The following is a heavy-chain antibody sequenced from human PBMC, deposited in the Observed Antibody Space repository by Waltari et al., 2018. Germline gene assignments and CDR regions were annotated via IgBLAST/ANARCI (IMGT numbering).Heavy chain of an antibody. Sequence: QVQLVQSGAEVKKPGASVKVSCKASGYTFTGYYMHWVRQAPGQGLEWMGWFKRNRGGQNYAQRCQGRVTMTRDTSISTAYMELSRLRSDDTAVYYCALYYYDSSGYYRVARYWGQGTLVTVSS. D-gene: IGHD3-22*01. CDR1: GYTFTGYY. V-gene: IGHV1-2*02. J-gene: IGHJ4*02. CDR3: ALYYYDSSGYYRVARY. CDR2: FKRNRGGQ.